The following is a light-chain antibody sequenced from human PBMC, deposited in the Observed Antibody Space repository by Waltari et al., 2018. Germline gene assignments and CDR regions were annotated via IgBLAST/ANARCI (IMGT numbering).Light chain of an antibody. CDR3: ATWDDSLSAGV. Sequence: QSVLTQPPSASGTPGQRATISCSGRSSNIGSNFVYWYQQLPGTAPKLLIYRKNKRPSGVPDRFSGAKSGTSASLAISGLRSEDEADYYWATWDDSLSAGVFGGGTKLTVL. V-gene: IGLV1-47*01. CDR1: SSNIGSNF. CDR2: RKN. J-gene: IGLJ3*02.